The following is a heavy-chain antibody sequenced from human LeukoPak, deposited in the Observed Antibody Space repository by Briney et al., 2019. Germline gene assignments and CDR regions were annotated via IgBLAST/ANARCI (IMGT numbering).Heavy chain of an antibody. Sequence: PGGSLRLSCAASGFTFSSYSMNWVRQAPGKGLEWVSSISSSSSYIYYADSVKGRFTISRDNAKNSLYLQMNSLRAEDTAVYYCARDLRSYGSRHYYYYGMDVWGQGTTVTVSS. CDR3: ARDLRSYGSRHYYYYGMDV. CDR2: ISSSSSYI. J-gene: IGHJ6*02. V-gene: IGHV3-21*01. CDR1: GFTFSSYS. D-gene: IGHD5-18*01.